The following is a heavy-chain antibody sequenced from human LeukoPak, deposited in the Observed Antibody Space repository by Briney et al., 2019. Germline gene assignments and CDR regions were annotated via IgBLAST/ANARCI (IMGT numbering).Heavy chain of an antibody. CDR3: ARAEVAAIVTDWFDP. J-gene: IGHJ5*02. CDR2: IYPRDSDT. D-gene: IGHD2-15*01. CDR1: GYIFTNYW. V-gene: IGHV5-51*01. Sequence: GESLKTSCKASGYIFTNYWIGWVRQMPGKGLEWMGIIYPRDSDTRYSPSFQGQVTVSADKSISTAYLQWSSLKASDTAMYYCARAEVAAIVTDWFDPWGQGTLVTVSS.